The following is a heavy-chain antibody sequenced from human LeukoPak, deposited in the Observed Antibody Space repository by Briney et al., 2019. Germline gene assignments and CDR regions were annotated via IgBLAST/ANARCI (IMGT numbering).Heavy chain of an antibody. D-gene: IGHD3-10*01. CDR3: ARASISTMIWGVYSAAPDY. CDR2: ISAYSGDT. J-gene: IGHJ4*02. CDR1: GYTYISYG. Sequence: ASVKVSCKASGYTYISYGINWVRQAPGQGLEWMGWISAYSGDTNYAQKLQGRVTMTTDTSTNTAYMELRSLRSDDTALYYCARASISTMIWGVYSAAPDYWGQGTLVTVSS. V-gene: IGHV1-18*01.